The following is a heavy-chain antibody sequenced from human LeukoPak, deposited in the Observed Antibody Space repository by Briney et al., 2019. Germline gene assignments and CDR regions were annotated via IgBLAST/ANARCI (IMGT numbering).Heavy chain of an antibody. V-gene: IGHV1-69*05. CDR3: ASSPPSGSYSGGEAFDI. CDR1: GGTFSSYA. Sequence: SVKVSCKASGGTFSSYAISWVRQAPGQGLEWMGRIIPIFDTANYAQKFQGRVTITTDESTSTAYMELSSLRSEDTAVYYCASSPPSGSYSGGEAFDIWGQGTMVTVSS. D-gene: IGHD1-26*01. CDR2: IIPIFDTA. J-gene: IGHJ3*02.